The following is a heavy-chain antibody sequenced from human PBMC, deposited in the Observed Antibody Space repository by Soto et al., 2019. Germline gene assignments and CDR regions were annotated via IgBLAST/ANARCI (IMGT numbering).Heavy chain of an antibody. D-gene: IGHD6-19*01. CDR3: ARDRAVAGTSVLNY. V-gene: IGHV3-33*01. CDR2: IWYDGSNK. Sequence: GGSLRLSCAASGFTFSSYGMHWVRQAPGKGLEWVAVIWYDGSNKYYADSVKGRFTISRDNSKNTLYLQMNSLRAEDTAVYYCARDRAVAGTSVLNYWGQGTLVTVSS. J-gene: IGHJ4*02. CDR1: GFTFSSYG.